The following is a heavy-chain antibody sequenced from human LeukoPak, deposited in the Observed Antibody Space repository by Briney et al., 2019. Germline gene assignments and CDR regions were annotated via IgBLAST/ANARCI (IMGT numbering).Heavy chain of an antibody. CDR1: GFTFSSYE. CDR2: ISAGGGNT. D-gene: IGHD3-16*01. Sequence: GGSLRLSCAASGFTFSSYEMSWIRQAPGKGLEWVSAISAGGGNTDYADSVKGRFTISRDNSKNTVFLQMNSLRAEDTALYYCARNWGWQDYWGQGTLVTVSS. V-gene: IGHV3-23*01. CDR3: ARNWGWQDY. J-gene: IGHJ4*02.